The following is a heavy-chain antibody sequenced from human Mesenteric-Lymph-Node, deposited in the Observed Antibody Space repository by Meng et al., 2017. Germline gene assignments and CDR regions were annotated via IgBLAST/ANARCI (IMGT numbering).Heavy chain of an antibody. CDR2: INHSGST. CDR1: GGSFSGYY. J-gene: IGHJ4*02. Sequence: QVQLQQSVAGLLKPSESLSLTCAVDGGSFSGYYWGWIRQPPGKGLEWLREINHSGSTNYNPSLKSRVTISVDTSKNQFSLKLSSVTAADTAVYYCAKEGASAWGQGTLVTVSS. V-gene: IGHV4-34*01. CDR3: AKEGASA. D-gene: IGHD1-26*01.